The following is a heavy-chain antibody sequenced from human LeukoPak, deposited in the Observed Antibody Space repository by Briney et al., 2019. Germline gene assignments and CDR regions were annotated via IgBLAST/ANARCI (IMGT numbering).Heavy chain of an antibody. V-gene: IGHV3-21*01. D-gene: IGHD6-19*01. J-gene: IGHJ4*02. CDR3: ARDFPVAGPGFDY. CDR1: GFTFSSYS. Sequence: YPGGSLRLSCAASGFTFSSYSMNWVRQAPGKGLEWVSSISSSSSYIYYADSVKGRFTISRDNAKNSLYLQMKSLRAEDTAVYYCARDFPVAGPGFDYWGQGTLVTVSS. CDR2: ISSSSSYI.